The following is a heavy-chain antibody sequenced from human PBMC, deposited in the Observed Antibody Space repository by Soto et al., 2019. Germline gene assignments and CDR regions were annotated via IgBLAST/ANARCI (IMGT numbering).Heavy chain of an antibody. Sequence: ASIKVFCKASSYSSTSYCIAWVRLAPGQGGEGMVGSIAQTSKTTYERKFQGRATLTTDTSTNTSYLQLRSLRTADTAIYYCATRGYFHRSGYFGSWGQGTRVTVSS. D-gene: IGHD3-22*01. CDR2: SIAQTSKT. J-gene: IGHJ5*01. CDR3: ATRGYFHRSGYFGS. V-gene: IGHV1-18*04. CDR1: SYSSTSYC.